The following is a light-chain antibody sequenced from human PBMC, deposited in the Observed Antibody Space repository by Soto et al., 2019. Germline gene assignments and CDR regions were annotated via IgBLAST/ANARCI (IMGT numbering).Light chain of an antibody. V-gene: IGKV2-28*01. J-gene: IGKJ4*01. CDR2: LGS. CDR3: MRALQTPLT. CDR1: QNLLNSNGYNY. Sequence: DIVMTQSPLSLPVTPGEPASISCRSSQNLLNSNGYNYLDWYVQKPGQSPQLLIYLGSSRASGVPDRFSGSGSGTDFTLKISRVEAEDVGVYYCMRALQTPLTFGGGTMVEIK.